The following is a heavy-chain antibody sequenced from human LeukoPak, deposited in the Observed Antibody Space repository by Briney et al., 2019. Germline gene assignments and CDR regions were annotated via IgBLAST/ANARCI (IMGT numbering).Heavy chain of an antibody. CDR1: GGSISSYY. D-gene: IGHD4-11*01. Sequence: SETLSLTCTVSGGSISSYYWSWIRQPPGKGLEWIGYIYYSGSTNYNPSLKSRVTVSVDTSKNQFSLKLSSVTAADTAVYYCARVLQGPFDYWGQGTLVTVSS. CDR3: ARVLQGPFDY. V-gene: IGHV4-59*01. CDR2: IYYSGST. J-gene: IGHJ4*02.